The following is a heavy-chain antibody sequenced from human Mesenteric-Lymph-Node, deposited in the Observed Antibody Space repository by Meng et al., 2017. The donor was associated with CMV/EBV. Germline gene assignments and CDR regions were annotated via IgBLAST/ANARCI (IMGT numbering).Heavy chain of an antibody. CDR1: GGSIGGYY. V-gene: IGHV4-59*01. Sequence: SETLSLTCTVFGGSIGGYYWTWIRQPPGKGLEWIGHIYYTGSTSDHNPSLQSRVTISVDTSKNQFSLKLSSVTAADTAVYYCARDTHLSSSWYIDYWGQGILVTVSS. J-gene: IGHJ4*02. CDR2: IYYTGSTS. D-gene: IGHD6-13*01. CDR3: ARDTHLSSSWYIDY.